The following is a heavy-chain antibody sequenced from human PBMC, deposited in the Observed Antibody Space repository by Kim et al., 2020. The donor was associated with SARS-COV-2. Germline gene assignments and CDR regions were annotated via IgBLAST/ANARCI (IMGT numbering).Heavy chain of an antibody. CDR2: ISGSGGST. V-gene: IGHV3-23*01. D-gene: IGHD6-13*01. Sequence: GGSLRLSCAASGFTFSSYAMSWVRQAPGKGLEWVSAISGSGGSTYYADSVKGRFTISRDNSKNTLYLQMNSLRAEDTAVYYCAKDRLSSSWLRGMDVWGQGTTVTVSS. CDR3: AKDRLSSSWLRGMDV. CDR1: GFTFSSYA. J-gene: IGHJ6*02.